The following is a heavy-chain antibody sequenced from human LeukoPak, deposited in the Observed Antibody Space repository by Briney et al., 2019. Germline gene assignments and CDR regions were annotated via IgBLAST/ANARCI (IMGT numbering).Heavy chain of an antibody. Sequence: ASVKVSCKASGYTFASYDINWVRQATGQGLEGMGWMNPNSGNTGYAQKFQSRVTMTRNTSISTAYMELSSLISEDTAVYYCARGLWFGELIFDYWGQGTLVTVSS. V-gene: IGHV1-8*01. D-gene: IGHD3-10*01. CDR1: GYTFASYD. CDR3: ARGLWFGELIFDY. CDR2: MNPNSGNT. J-gene: IGHJ4*02.